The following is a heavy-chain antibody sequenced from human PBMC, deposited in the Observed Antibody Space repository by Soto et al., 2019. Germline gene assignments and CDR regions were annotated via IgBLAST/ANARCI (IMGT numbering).Heavy chain of an antibody. CDR3: ARVVSGRDYGDSIDC. D-gene: IGHD4-17*01. J-gene: IGHJ4*02. CDR2: IKEDGSEI. V-gene: IGHV3-7*03. Sequence: GGSLSLSCAASGFSFSRYWLTWVRQAPGKGLEWVANIKEDGSEIYYVGSVKGRFTTSRDNAKNSLYLQMNSLRAEDTAVYYCARVVSGRDYGDSIDCWGRGTLVTVAS. CDR1: GFSFSRYW.